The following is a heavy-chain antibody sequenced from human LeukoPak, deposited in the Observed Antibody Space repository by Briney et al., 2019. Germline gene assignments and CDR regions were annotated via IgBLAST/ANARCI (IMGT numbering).Heavy chain of an antibody. D-gene: IGHD2-15*01. J-gene: IGHJ6*03. CDR1: GYTFTGYY. CDR3: ARGPSDYCSGGSCYSGYYYYYMDV. V-gene: IGHV1-2*02. Sequence: ASVKVSCKASGYTFTGYYMHWVRQAPGQGLEWMGWINPNSGGTNYAQKFQGRVTMTRDTSISTAYMELSRPRSDDTAVYYCARGPSDYCSGGSCYSGYYYYYMDVWGKGTTVTVSS. CDR2: INPNSGGT.